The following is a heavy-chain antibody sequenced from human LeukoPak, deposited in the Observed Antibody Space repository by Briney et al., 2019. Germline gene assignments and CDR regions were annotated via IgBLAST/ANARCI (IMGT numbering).Heavy chain of an antibody. CDR2: IYYSGST. V-gene: IGHV4-59*01. D-gene: IGHD3-22*01. CDR1: GGSISSYY. Sequence: SETLSLTCTVSGGSISSYYWSWIRQPPGKGLEWIGYIYYSGSTNYNPSHKSRVTISVDTSKNQFSLKLSSVTAADTAVYYCARDSPYYYDSSGYMDVWGQGTTVTVSS. J-gene: IGHJ6*02. CDR3: ARDSPYYYDSSGYMDV.